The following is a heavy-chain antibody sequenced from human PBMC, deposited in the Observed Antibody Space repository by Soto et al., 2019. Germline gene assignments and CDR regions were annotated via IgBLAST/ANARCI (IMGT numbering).Heavy chain of an antibody. CDR3: ARDLGYYASDGYFDY. Sequence: GGSLRLSCAGSGFTFSDYYMSWIRQAPGKGLEWVSYISSSGNIIYYADSVKGRFTISRDSAKNSLYLQMNSLRAEDTAVYYCARDLGYYASDGYFDYWGQGTLVTVSS. J-gene: IGHJ4*02. CDR1: GFTFSDYY. CDR2: ISSSGNII. V-gene: IGHV3-11*01. D-gene: IGHD3-22*01.